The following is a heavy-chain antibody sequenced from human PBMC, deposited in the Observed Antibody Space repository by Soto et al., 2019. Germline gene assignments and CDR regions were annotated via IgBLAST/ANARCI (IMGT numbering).Heavy chain of an antibody. J-gene: IGHJ1*01. CDR2: ISGSGRIT. V-gene: IGHV3-23*01. Sequence: GGSLRLSCAASGFTFSSYTMSWVRRAPGKGLEWVSGISGSGRITKYADSVKGRFIISRDNFKNTLFLQMNSLRAEDTAVYYCAKDVHYDIVTGIEYFHHWAQGTLVTVSS. CDR1: GFTFSSYT. D-gene: IGHD3-9*01. CDR3: AKDVHYDIVTGIEYFHH.